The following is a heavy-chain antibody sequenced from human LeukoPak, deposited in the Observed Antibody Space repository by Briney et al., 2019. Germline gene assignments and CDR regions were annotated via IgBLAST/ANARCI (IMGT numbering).Heavy chain of an antibody. Sequence: GESLKISCKGSGYSFTTYWIAWVRQMPGKGLEWMGIIYPGDSDTRYSPSFQGQVTISADKSISTAFLQWSSLRASDTAMYYCARQQVAYYYYYGMDVWGKGTTVTVSS. V-gene: IGHV5-51*01. D-gene: IGHD2-15*01. CDR1: GYSFTTYW. CDR2: IYPGDSDT. CDR3: ARQQVAYYYYYGMDV. J-gene: IGHJ6*04.